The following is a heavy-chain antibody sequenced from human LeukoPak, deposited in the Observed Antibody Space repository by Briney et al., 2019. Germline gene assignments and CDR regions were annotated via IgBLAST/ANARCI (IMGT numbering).Heavy chain of an antibody. CDR2: ISYDGSNK. D-gene: IGHD3-22*01. J-gene: IGHJ4*02. V-gene: IGHV3-30*18. CDR3: AKDSYDRSGYYYYYFAY. Sequence: PGGSLRLSCAASGFTFSSYDMHWVRQAPGKGLEWVAVISYDGSNKYYADSVKGRFTISRDNSKNTLYLQMNSLRAGDTAVYYCAKDSYDRSGYYYYYFAYWGQGTQVTVSS. CDR1: GFTFSSYD.